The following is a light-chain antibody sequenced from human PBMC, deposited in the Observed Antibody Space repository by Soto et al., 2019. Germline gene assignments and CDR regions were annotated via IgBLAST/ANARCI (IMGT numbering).Light chain of an antibody. CDR2: AIS. J-gene: IGKJ1*01. V-gene: IGKV1-39*01. Sequence: DIPMTQSPSSLSASVGDRVSITCRTSQTISNSLNWYQQKPGKAPKLLIYAISNFQSGVPSRFSGSGSGTDFTLTINSLQPEDFATYHCQQSYTTPWTFGQGTEVAIK. CDR3: QQSYTTPWT. CDR1: QTISNS.